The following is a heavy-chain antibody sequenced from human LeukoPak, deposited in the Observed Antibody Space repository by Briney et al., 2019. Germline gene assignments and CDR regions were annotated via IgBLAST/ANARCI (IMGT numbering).Heavy chain of an antibody. CDR3: ARVYYYGSGSYEAFDI. CDR1: GGSVSSHY. CDR2: IYTSGST. Sequence: SETLSLTCTVSGGSVSSHYWTWIRQPAGKGLEWIGRIYTSGSTNYNPSLKSRVTMSVDTSKNQFSLKLSSVTAADTAVYYCARVYYYGSGSYEAFDIWGQGTMVTVSS. J-gene: IGHJ3*02. V-gene: IGHV4-4*07. D-gene: IGHD3-10*01.